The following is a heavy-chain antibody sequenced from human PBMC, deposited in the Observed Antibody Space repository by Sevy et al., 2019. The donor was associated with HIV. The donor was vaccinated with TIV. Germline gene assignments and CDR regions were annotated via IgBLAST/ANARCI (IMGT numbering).Heavy chain of an antibody. J-gene: IGHJ5*02. D-gene: IGHD3-10*01. CDR3: ARDLREYYYGSGSSEFDP. CDR1: GFTFSDYY. Sequence: GGSLRLSCAASGFTFSDYYMSWIRQAPGKGLEWVSYISSSSSYTNYADSVKGRFTISRDNAKNSLYLQMNSLRAEDTGVYYCARDLREYYYGSGSSEFDPWGQGTLVTVSS. CDR2: ISSSSSYT. V-gene: IGHV3-11*06.